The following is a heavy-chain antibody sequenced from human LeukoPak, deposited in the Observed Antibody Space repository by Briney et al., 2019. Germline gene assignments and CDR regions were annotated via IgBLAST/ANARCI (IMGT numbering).Heavy chain of an antibody. D-gene: IGHD5-12*01. V-gene: IGHV4-34*01. Sequence: SETLSLTCAVFGGSFSGYYWSWIRQPPGKGLEWIGEINHSGSTNYDPSLKSRVSISVDTSKNQFSLQLSSVTAADTAVYYCARRNGQDIVPTFRRRYYFDYWGQGTLVAVSS. CDR3: ARRNGQDIVPTFRRRYYFDY. CDR2: INHSGST. CDR1: GGSFSGYY. J-gene: IGHJ4*02.